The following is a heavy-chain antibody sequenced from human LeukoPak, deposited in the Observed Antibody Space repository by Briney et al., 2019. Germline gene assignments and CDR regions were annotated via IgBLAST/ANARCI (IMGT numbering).Heavy chain of an antibody. CDR2: IYTSGST. Sequence: SETLSLTCTVSGGSISSSSYYWSWIRQPGGKGLEWIGRIYTSGSTNYKPSVKSRFTMSVERAKNKFSLKLSSVTAAHTAVYYCARCYYDSSGYSYYWGQGTLVTVSS. CDR1: GGSISSSSYY. V-gene: IGHV4-61*02. J-gene: IGHJ4*02. CDR3: ARCYYDSSGYSYY. D-gene: IGHD3-22*01.